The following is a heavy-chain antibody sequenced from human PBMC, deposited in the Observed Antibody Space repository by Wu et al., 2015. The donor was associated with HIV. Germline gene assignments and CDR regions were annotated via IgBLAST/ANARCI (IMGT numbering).Heavy chain of an antibody. CDR1: GDGFTSYA. J-gene: IGHJ6*02. CDR3: ARNTDSVATSLYSLGV. V-gene: IGHV1-69*05. D-gene: IGHD6-19*01. Sequence: QAQLVQFGDEVKKPGSSVKVTCKASGDGFTSYAVSWVRQAPGQGLEWMGGINPLFGTTRHAQKFQDRITITTDEAKTIVYLELDSLRSDDTAVYYCARNTDSVATSLYSLGVWGQGTTVTVSS. CDR2: INPLFGTT.